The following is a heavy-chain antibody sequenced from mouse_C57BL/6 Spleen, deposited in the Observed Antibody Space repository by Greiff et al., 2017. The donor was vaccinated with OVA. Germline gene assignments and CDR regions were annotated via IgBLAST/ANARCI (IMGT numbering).Heavy chain of an antibody. CDR3: ASYGNYGDYFDY. J-gene: IGHJ2*01. Sequence: EVQLVESGGGLVKPGGSLKLSCAASGFTFSDYGMHWVRQAPEKGLEWVAYISSGSSTIYYADTVKGRFTISRDNAKNTLYLHMTSLKSEDTAMYYCASYGNYGDYFDYWGQGTTLTVSS. CDR2: ISSGSSTI. V-gene: IGHV5-17*01. CDR1: GFTFSDYG. D-gene: IGHD2-1*01.